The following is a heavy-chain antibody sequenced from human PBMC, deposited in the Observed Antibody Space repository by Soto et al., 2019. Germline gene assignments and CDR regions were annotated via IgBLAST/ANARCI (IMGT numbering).Heavy chain of an antibody. CDR2: ISNDGTKK. D-gene: IGHD3-10*01. J-gene: IGHJ4*01. CDR3: ARDTYHYGSGSPLGY. V-gene: IGHV3-30-3*01. CDR1: GFTLSSYD. Sequence: QVQLVESGGGVVQPGRSLRLSCAASGFTLSSYDMEWVRQAPGKGLEWVAVISNDGTKKYYADSVKGRFTISRDNSKNTLSLQMNSLRAEDTAVYYCARDTYHYGSGSPLGYWGHGTLVTVSS.